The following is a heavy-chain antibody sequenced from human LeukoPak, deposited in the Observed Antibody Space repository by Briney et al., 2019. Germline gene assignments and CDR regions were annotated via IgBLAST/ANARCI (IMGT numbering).Heavy chain of an antibody. D-gene: IGHD1-1*01. V-gene: IGHV3-15*01. J-gene: IGHJ4*02. Sequence: GSLRLSCLASGFTFTEAWMSWVRQAPGKGLEWIGRIKSKSEGATRDFAAPVKGRVTMSRDESKNTVYLHMDSLKIEDTAMYYCAAGTGNSDFDYWGQGTLVTVSS. CDR2: IKSKSEGATR. CDR3: AAGTGNSDFDY. CDR1: GFTFTEAW.